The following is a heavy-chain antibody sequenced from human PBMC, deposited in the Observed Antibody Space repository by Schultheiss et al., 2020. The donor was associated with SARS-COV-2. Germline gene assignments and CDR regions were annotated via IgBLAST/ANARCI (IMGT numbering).Heavy chain of an antibody. V-gene: IGHV4-61*01. Sequence: SETLSLTCTVSGGSVSSGRYYWSWVRQPPGKGLEWIGYISYSGSAKYNPSLKSRVTLSVDTSKNQFSLKLSSVTAADTAVYYCARGNHGGYSYGKKRNYYYGMDVWGQGTTVTVSS. D-gene: IGHD5-18*01. J-gene: IGHJ6*02. CDR2: ISYSGSA. CDR3: ARGNHGGYSYGKKRNYYYGMDV. CDR1: GGSVSSGRYY.